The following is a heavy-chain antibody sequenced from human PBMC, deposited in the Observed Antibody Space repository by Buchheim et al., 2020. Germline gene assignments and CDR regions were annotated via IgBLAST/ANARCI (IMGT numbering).Heavy chain of an antibody. J-gene: IGHJ6*02. Sequence: QVQLQESGPGLVKPSETLSLTCTVSGGSVSSGSYYWSWIRQPPGKGLEWIGYIYYSGSTNYNPSLNSRVTISVDTSTNQFSLKLSSVTAADTAVYYCASIVVVPAATFQGYYGMDVWGQGTT. CDR3: ASIVVVPAATFQGYYGMDV. CDR2: IYYSGST. D-gene: IGHD2-2*01. CDR1: GGSVSSGSYY. V-gene: IGHV4-61*01.